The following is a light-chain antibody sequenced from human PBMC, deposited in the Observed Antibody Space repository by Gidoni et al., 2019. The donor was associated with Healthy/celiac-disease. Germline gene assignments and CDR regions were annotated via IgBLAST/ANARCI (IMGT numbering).Light chain of an antibody. CDR2: WAS. CDR1: QSVLYSSNNKNY. Sequence: DLVMTQSPDSLAVSLGERATINCKSSQSVLYSSNNKNYLAWYQQKPGQPPKLLIYWASTREPGVPDRFSGSGSRTDFTLTSSSLQAEDVAVYYCQQYYSTPWTFGQGTKVEIK. J-gene: IGKJ1*01. CDR3: QQYYSTPWT. V-gene: IGKV4-1*01.